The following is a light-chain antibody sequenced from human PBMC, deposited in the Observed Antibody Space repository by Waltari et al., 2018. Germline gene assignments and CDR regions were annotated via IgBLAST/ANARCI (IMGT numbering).Light chain of an antibody. J-gene: IGKJ3*01. CDR1: QSISSD. Sequence: DIQMTQSPSSLSASVGDRVTITCRASQSISSDLNWYQQKPGKAPKLLIYAASSLQSGVPSRFSGSGSGTDFTLTISSLQPEDFATYYCQQSYSTLSFGPGTKVDIK. V-gene: IGKV1-39*01. CDR3: QQSYSTLS. CDR2: AAS.